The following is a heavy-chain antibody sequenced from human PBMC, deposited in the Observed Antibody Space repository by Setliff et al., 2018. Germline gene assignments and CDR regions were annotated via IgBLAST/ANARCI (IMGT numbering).Heavy chain of an antibody. Sequence: ASVKVSCKTSGYTFTDYGIIWVRQAPGQWLEWVGWISSYKDVTNYAQSFQGRVTMTTDTSKSAAYMDLRGLRSDDTAVYYCAISTLSICSGGSCPNAFDVWGQGTMVTVSS. V-gene: IGHV1-18*01. J-gene: IGHJ3*01. CDR3: AISTLSICSGGSCPNAFDV. CDR2: ISSYKDVT. CDR1: GYTFTDYG. D-gene: IGHD2-15*01.